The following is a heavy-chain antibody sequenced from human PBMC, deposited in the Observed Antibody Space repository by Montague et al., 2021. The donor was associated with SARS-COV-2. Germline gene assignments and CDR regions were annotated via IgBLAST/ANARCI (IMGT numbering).Heavy chain of an antibody. D-gene: IGHD6-19*01. J-gene: IGHJ4*02. V-gene: IGHV4-39*07. Sequence: SETLSLTCTVSGGSISSPDYYWGWIRQSPGKGLEWIGSISYAGRTYYNPSLRSRVTTSVETSKNQFSLNLTSVTAADTAVYYCARDRGSRLPSFFDYWGQGILVTVSS. CDR2: ISYAGRT. CDR1: GGSISSPDYY. CDR3: ARDRGSRLPSFFDY.